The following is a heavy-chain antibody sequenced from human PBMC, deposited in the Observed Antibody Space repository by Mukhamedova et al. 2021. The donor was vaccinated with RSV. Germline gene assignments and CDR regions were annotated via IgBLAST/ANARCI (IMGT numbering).Heavy chain of an antibody. V-gene: IGHV3-11*06. CDR2: ISTSSSYT. Sequence: GRGLEWVSYISTSSSYTDYADSVKGRFTISRDNAKNSLYLQMDNLRAEDSALYYCTRGHYGLDVWGQGTTVTVSS. CDR3: TRGHYGLDV. J-gene: IGHJ6*02.